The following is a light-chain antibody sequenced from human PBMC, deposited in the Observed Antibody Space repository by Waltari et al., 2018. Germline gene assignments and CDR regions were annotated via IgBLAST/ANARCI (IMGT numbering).Light chain of an antibody. CDR3: HQYYTTPFT. CDR1: QSVLYSSNNRDY. J-gene: IGKJ3*01. V-gene: IGKV4-1*01. CDR2: WAS. Sequence: EIVMTQSPGTLSVSPGEGATLSCKSSQSVLYSSNNRDYLAWYQQKPGQPPKLLISWASTRESGVPDRFSGSGSGTDFTLTISSLQAEDVAIYYCHQYYTTPFTFGPGTTVDIK.